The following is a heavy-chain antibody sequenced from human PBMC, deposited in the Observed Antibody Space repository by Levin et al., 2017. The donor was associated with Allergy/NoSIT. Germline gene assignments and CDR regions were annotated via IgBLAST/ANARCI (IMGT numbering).Heavy chain of an antibody. V-gene: IGHV3-30*18. J-gene: IGHJ2*01. CDR1: GFTFSSYG. Sequence: GGSLRLSCAASGFTFSSYGMHWVRQVPGKGLEWVAVISADGSSTYYGDSVKGRFTISRDNSQNMMYLQMNSLRTEDTAVYYCAKDSGVTKYYSGWSWYFDLWGRGTLVTVSS. CDR2: ISADGSST. CDR3: AKDSGVTKYYSGWSWYFDL. D-gene: IGHD5-12*01.